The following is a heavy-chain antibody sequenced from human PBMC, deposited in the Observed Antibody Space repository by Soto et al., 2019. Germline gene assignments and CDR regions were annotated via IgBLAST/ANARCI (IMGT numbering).Heavy chain of an antibody. J-gene: IGHJ4*02. V-gene: IGHV3-33*01. CDR3: ARASEMATMRRYLDY. CDR2: IWYDGSDK. Sequence: QVQLVDSGGGVVQPGRSLRLSCAASGFTFSNYGMHWVRQTPGKGLEWVAVIWYDGSDKKYADSVKGRFTISRDNSKNTLYLHMNSLTVEDTALYYCARASEMATMRRYLDYRGQGTLVTVSS. CDR1: GFTFSNYG. D-gene: IGHD5-12*01.